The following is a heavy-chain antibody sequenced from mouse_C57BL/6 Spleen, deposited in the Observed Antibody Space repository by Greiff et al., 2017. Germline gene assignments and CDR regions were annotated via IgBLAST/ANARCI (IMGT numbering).Heavy chain of an antibody. CDR3: TRRSGTGPMDY. Sequence: EVQLVESGGGLVQPGGSMKLSCAASGFTFSDAWMDWVRQSPEKGLEWVAEIRNKANNHATYYAESVKGRFTISRDDSKSSVYLQMNSLRAEDTGIYYCTRRSGTGPMDYWGQGTSVTVSS. CDR2: IRNKANNHAT. V-gene: IGHV6-6*01. J-gene: IGHJ4*01. D-gene: IGHD3-3*01. CDR1: GFTFSDAW.